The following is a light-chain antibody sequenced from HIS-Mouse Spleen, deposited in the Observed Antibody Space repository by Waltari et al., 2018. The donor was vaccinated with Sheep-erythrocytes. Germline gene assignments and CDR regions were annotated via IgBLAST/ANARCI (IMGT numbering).Light chain of an antibody. CDR1: SSDVGGYNY. J-gene: IGLJ1*01. CDR3: CSYAGSYNHV. Sequence: QSALTQPRSVSGSPGQSVTISCTGTSSDVGGYNYVSWYQQHPGKAPKLMISDVSKRPSGVPDRFSGSKSGNTAYLTISGLQAEDEADYYCCSYAGSYNHVFATGTKVTVL. CDR2: DVS. V-gene: IGLV2-11*01.